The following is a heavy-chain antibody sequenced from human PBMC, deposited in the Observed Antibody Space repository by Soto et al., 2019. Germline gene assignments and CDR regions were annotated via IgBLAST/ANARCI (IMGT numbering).Heavy chain of an antibody. CDR1: GYTFTSYA. CDR2: INAGNGNT. CDR3: ARDESYDAFDI. V-gene: IGHV1-3*01. J-gene: IGHJ3*02. Sequence: QVQLVQSGAEVKKPVASVKVSCKASGYTFTSYAMHWGRQAPGQRLEWMGWINAGNGNTKYSQKFQGRVTITRDTSQSTAYMELSSLRSEDTAVYYCARDESYDAFDIWGQGTMVTVSS. D-gene: IGHD3-16*02.